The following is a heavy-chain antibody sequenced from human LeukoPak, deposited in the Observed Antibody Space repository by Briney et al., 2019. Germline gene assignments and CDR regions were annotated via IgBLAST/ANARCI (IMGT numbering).Heavy chain of an antibody. CDR3: AREGGYCSGGSCRRFDP. CDR2: IYYRGST. CDR1: GGSISSGDYY. J-gene: IGHJ5*02. Sequence: PSQTLSLTCTVSGGSISSGDYYWSWIRQPPGKGLEWIGYIYYRGSTYYNPSLKSRVTISVDTSKNQFSLKLSSVTAADTAVYYCAREGGYCSGGSCRRFDPWGQGTLVTVSS. V-gene: IGHV4-30-4*01. D-gene: IGHD2-15*01.